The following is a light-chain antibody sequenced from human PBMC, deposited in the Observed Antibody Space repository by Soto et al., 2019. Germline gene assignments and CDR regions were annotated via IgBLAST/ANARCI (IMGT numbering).Light chain of an antibody. J-gene: IGLJ3*02. V-gene: IGLV1-44*01. Sequence: QSALTQPPSVSGTPGQRVTISCSGSSSNIATNSVNWYQQLPATAPRLLIYTNNRRPSEVPDRFSGSKSGTSASLAISGLQSEDEADYYCQSFDNSLSGWVFGGGTKLTVL. CDR1: SSNIATNS. CDR3: QSFDNSLSGWV. CDR2: TNN.